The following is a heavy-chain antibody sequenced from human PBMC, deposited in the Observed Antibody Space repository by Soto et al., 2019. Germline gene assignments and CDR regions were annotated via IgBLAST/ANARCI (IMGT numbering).Heavy chain of an antibody. Sequence: GGSLRLSCAASGFTFSSYWMSWVRQAPGKGLEWVANIKQDGSEKYYVDSVKGRFTISRDNSKNSLYLQMNSLRAEDTAVYYCARNPPHYYYYYMDVWGKGTTVTV. CDR3: ARNPPHYYYYYMDV. CDR1: GFTFSSYW. CDR2: IKQDGSEK. J-gene: IGHJ6*03. V-gene: IGHV3-7*02.